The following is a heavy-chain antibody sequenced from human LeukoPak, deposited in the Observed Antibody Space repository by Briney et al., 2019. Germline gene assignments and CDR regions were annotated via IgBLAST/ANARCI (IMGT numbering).Heavy chain of an antibody. J-gene: IGHJ6*03. D-gene: IGHD3-3*01. CDR2: IIAYNGNT. CDR3: ARSRRLDFWSGYANYYMDV. V-gene: IGHV1-18*01. CDR1: NYTFTSYG. Sequence: ASVKLSCKASNYTFTSYGISWVRQAPGQGLEWMGWIIAYNGNTNFAQTLQGRLTMTTDTSTSTAYMELRSMRSDDTAVYYCARSRRLDFWSGYANYYMDVWGKGTTVTVSS.